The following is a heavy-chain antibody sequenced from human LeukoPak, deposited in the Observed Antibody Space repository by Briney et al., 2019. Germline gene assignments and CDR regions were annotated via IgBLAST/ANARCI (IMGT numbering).Heavy chain of an antibody. CDR2: ISSSSSYI. CDR1: GFTFSSYS. Sequence: GGSLRLSCAASGFTFSSYSMNWVRQAPGKGLEWVSSISSSSSYIYYADSVKGRFTISRDNAKNSLYLQMNSLRAEDTAVYYCARAPSDIVAPRDYYYYYMDVWGKGTTVTVSS. CDR3: ARAPSDIVAPRDYYYYYMDV. D-gene: IGHD5-12*01. V-gene: IGHV3-21*01. J-gene: IGHJ6*03.